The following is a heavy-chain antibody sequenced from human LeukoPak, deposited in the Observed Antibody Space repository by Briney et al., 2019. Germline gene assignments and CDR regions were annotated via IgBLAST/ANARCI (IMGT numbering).Heavy chain of an antibody. D-gene: IGHD5/OR15-5a*01. J-gene: IGHJ6*01. Sequence: GGSLRLSCAASGFTFSSYAMNWVRQAPGKGLEWVSAISGSGGSTYYADSVKGRFTISRDNSRNTLYLQMNSLRAEDTAVYYCAKSEFQGVYHYHFMDVWGQGTTVTVSS. CDR3: AKSEFQGVYHYHFMDV. CDR2: ISGSGGST. CDR1: GFTFSSYA. V-gene: IGHV3-23*01.